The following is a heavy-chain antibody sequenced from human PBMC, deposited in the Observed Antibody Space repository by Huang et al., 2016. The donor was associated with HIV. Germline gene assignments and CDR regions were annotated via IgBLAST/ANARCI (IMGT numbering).Heavy chain of an antibody. CDR3: AKGSERSLTGPKYQYYFDY. CDR2: ISGSGSST. D-gene: IGHD3-3*01. V-gene: IGHV3-23*01. J-gene: IGHJ4*02. CDR1: IFTFRTSA. Sequence: EVQLLESGGGLVQPGGSLRLSCAASIFTFRTSAMGWVRQAPGKGVVWVSGISGSGSSTYAADAVKGRFTISRDNSRNTLYLQMKSLRVEDTAIYYCAKGSERSLTGPKYQYYFDYWGQGTLVTVSS.